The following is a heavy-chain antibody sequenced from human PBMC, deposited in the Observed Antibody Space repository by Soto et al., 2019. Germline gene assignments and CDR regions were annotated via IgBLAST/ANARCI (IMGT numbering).Heavy chain of an antibody. V-gene: IGHV1-69*08. D-gene: IGHD3-22*01. CDR1: GGTFSSYT. Sequence: QVQLVQSGAEVKKPGSSVKVSCKASGGTFSSYTISWVRQAPGQGLEWMGRIIPIHGIANYAQKFQGRVTITADKSTSTAYMELSSLRSEETGVYYCAREDYYDRSGYRGFDPWGQGTLVTVSS. J-gene: IGHJ5*02. CDR2: IIPIHGIA. CDR3: AREDYYDRSGYRGFDP.